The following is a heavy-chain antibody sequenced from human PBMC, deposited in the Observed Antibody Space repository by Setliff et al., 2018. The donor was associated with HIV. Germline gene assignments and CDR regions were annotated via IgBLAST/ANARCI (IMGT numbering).Heavy chain of an antibody. J-gene: IGHJ3*02. Sequence: ASVKVSCKASGYTFTGYYMHWVRQAPGQGPEWLGRINPKSGGTRYAQKFQGRGSMTRYTAISTAYMELSRLRSDDSAVYYCARLPFITIFGVLNGDDGFDIWGQGTMVTVSS. D-gene: IGHD3-3*01. CDR3: ARLPFITIFGVLNGDDGFDI. V-gene: IGHV1-2*06. CDR1: GYTFTGYY. CDR2: INPKSGGT.